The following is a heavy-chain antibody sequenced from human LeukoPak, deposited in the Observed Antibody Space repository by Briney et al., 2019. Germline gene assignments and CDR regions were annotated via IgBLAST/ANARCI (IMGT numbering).Heavy chain of an antibody. V-gene: IGHV4-34*01. CDR2: INHSGST. CDR3: ARGSDLFGY. J-gene: IGHJ4*02. Sequence: SETLSLTCAVYGGSFSGYYWSWIRQSPGKGLEWIGEINHSGSTNYNPSLKSRVTISVDTSKNQFSLKLSSVTAADTAVYYCARGSDLFGYWGQGTLVTVSS. D-gene: IGHD2-21*01. CDR1: GGSFSGYY.